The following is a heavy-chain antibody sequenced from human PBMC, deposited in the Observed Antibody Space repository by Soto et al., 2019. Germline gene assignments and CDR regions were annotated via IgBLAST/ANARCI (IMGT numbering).Heavy chain of an antibody. D-gene: IGHD3-22*01. V-gene: IGHV3-23*01. J-gene: IGHJ4*02. CDR2: ISGSGGST. Sequence: GGSLRLSCAASGFTFSSYAMSWVRQAPGKGLEWVSAISGSGGSTYYADSVKGRFTISRDNSKNTLYLQMNSLRAEDTAVYYCAKAPHYYDSSAKWVYFDYWGQGTLVTVSS. CDR1: GFTFSSYA. CDR3: AKAPHYYDSSAKWVYFDY.